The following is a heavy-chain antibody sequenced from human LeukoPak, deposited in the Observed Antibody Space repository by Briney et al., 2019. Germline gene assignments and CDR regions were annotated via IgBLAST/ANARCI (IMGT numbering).Heavy chain of an antibody. CDR3: ARVPHGADTEVPWFDP. J-gene: IGHJ5*02. CDR1: GFTVSSKY. D-gene: IGHD5-18*01. Sequence: GGSLRLSCAASGFTVSSKYMSWVRQAPGKGLEWVSVIYSGGSTYYADSVKGRFTISRDNSKNTLYLQMNSLRAEDTAVYYCARVPHGADTEVPWFDPWGQGTLVTVSS. V-gene: IGHV3-53*01. CDR2: IYSGGST.